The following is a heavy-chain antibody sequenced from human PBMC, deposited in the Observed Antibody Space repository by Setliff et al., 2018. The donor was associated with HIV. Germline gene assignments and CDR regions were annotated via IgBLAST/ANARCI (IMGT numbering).Heavy chain of an antibody. D-gene: IGHD6-19*01. V-gene: IGHV4-4*02. CDR1: GGSITTNNW. CDR2: IFHSGSA. Sequence: KTSETLSLTCTVAGGSITTNNWWSWVRQSPGKGLEWIGEIFHSGSAYYNPSLKSRVTISVDTSKNQFSLKLSSVTAADTAVYYCARGLSSGWYGYWYFDLWGRGTLVTVS. CDR3: ARGLSSGWYGYWYFDL. J-gene: IGHJ2*01.